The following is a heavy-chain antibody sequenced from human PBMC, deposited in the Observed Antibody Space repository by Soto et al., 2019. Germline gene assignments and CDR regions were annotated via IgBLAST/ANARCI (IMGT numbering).Heavy chain of an antibody. CDR3: ARDNGMAGSFDP. CDR1: GFAFSTYS. Sequence: QLVESGGGLVQHGGSLRLSCAASGFAFSTYSMNWVRQAPGKGLEWVSYISFSSTTIFYADSVRGRFTISRDNAKNSLYLQMNTLRDEDTAVYYCARDNGMAGSFDPWGQGTLVTVSS. D-gene: IGHD2-8*01. J-gene: IGHJ5*02. V-gene: IGHV3-48*02. CDR2: ISFSSTTI.